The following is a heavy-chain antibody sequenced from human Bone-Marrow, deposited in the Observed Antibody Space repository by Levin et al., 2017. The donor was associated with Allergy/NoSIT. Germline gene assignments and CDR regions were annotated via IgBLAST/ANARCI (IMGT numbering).Heavy chain of an antibody. CDR3: VRGGDSSYYGLDV. CDR2: VYYSGRT. Sequence: SETLSLTCTVSGGSINSGDYHWSWIRQSPEKGLEWIGYVYYSGRTYYNPSLKSRLTISMDTSKNQFSLKLTSVIAADTALYYCVRGGDSSYYGLDVWGQGSTVTVSS. V-gene: IGHV4-30-4*01. CDR1: GGSINSGDYH. J-gene: IGHJ6*02.